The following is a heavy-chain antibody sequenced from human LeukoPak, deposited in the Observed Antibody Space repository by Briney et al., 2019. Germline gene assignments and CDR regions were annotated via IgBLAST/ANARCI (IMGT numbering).Heavy chain of an antibody. J-gene: IGHJ4*02. CDR1: GYTFTRYY. CDR2: INPSGGTT. CDR3: ARGLHIRLYDSRGYFDY. Sequence: GSVTVSCKASGYTFTRYYMYWVRQAPGQGVEGMGLINPSGGTTNYAQTFEGRVTITREKSTSTVYMEVSRLREGETGGYDCARGLHIRLYDSRGYFDYWGQGTVVTVSS. D-gene: IGHD3-22*01. V-gene: IGHV1-46*01.